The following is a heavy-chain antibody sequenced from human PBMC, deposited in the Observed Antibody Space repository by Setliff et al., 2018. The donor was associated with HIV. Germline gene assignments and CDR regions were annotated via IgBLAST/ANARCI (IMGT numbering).Heavy chain of an antibody. CDR2: IHYGGCF. Sequence: PSETLSLTCTVSGGSFRSSRYYWGWIRQPPGKGLEWIGNIHYGGCFWYSPSLTLRVTISVDTSKNQFSLKLSSVTAADTDVYYCARPALGIGGGSRFDNWGQGTRVTVSS. V-gene: IGHV4-39*01. CDR3: ARPALGIGGGSRFDN. J-gene: IGHJ4*02. CDR1: GGSFRSSRYY. D-gene: IGHD3-10*01.